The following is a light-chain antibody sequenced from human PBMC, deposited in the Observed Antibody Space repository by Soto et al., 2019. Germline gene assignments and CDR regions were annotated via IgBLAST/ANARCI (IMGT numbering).Light chain of an antibody. CDR1: SSDVGGYNY. J-gene: IGLJ1*01. CDR2: EVS. Sequence: QSALTQPASVSGSPGQSITISCTGTSSDVGGYNYVSWSQQHPGKAPKLIIYEVSNRPSGVSNRFSGSKSGNTASLTISGLQAEDAADYYCSSYTTTDTYVFGTGTKLTVL. V-gene: IGLV2-14*01. CDR3: SSYTTTDTYV.